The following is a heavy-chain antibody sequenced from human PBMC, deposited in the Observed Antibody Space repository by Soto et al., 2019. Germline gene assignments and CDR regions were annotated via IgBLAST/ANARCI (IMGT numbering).Heavy chain of an antibody. CDR3: ARDRDYDSSGYPSFDY. V-gene: IGHV3-33*01. CDR2: IWYDGSNK. Sequence: GGSLRLSCAASGFTFSSYGMHWVRQAPGKGLEWVAVIWYDGSNKYYADSVKGRFTISRDNSKNTLYLQMNSLRAEDTAVYYCARDRDYDSSGYPSFDYWGQGTLVTVSS. CDR1: GFTFSSYG. D-gene: IGHD3-22*01. J-gene: IGHJ4*02.